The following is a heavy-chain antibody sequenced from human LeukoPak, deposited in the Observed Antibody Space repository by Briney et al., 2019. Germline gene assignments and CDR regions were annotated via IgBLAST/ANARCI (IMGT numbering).Heavy chain of an antibody. CDR3: ARGKYNWNDGWDY. V-gene: IGHV5-51*01. D-gene: IGHD1-20*01. J-gene: IGHJ4*02. CDR2: IYPGDSDT. Sequence: HGESLQISCQGSGSSFTSYWIGWVRQLPGKGLEWMGIIYPGDSDTRYSPSFQGQVTISADKSISTAYLQWSSLKASDTAMYYCARGKYNWNDGWDYWGQGTLVTVSS. CDR1: GSSFTSYW.